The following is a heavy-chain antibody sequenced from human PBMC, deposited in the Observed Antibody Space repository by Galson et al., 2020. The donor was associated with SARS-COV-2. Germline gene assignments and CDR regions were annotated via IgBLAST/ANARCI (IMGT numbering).Heavy chain of an antibody. CDR1: AGSISSSSYY. CDR3: ARDRDYYDFWSGYPEGNWFDP. CDR2: IYYSGST. J-gene: IGHJ5*02. Sequence: SETLSLTCTVSAGSISSSSYYWGWIRQPPGKGLEWIGSIYYSGSTYYNPSLKSRVTISVDTSKNQFSLKLSSVTAADTAVYYCARDRDYYDFWSGYPEGNWFDPWGQGTLVTVSS. D-gene: IGHD3-3*01. V-gene: IGHV4-39*07.